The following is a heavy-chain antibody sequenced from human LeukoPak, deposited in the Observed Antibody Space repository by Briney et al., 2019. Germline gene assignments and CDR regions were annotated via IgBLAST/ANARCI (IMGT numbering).Heavy chain of an antibody. Sequence: SETLSLTCTVSGGSISSYYWSWIRQPPGKGLEWIGYIYYSGSTNYNPSLKSRVTISVDTSKNQFSLKLSSVTAADTAVYYCAREGRRGPFDPWGQGTLVTVSS. CDR3: AREGRRGPFDP. CDR1: GGSISSYY. V-gene: IGHV4-59*01. J-gene: IGHJ5*02. CDR2: IYYSGST. D-gene: IGHD1-1*01.